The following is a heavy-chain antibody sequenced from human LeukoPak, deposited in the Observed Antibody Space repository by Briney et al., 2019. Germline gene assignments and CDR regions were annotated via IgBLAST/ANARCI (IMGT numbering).Heavy chain of an antibody. CDR2: IYYSGST. V-gene: IGHV4-59*01. D-gene: IGHD3-22*01. CDR3: ARAPPSYYYDSSGYLRPYYYGMDV. CDR1: GGSISSYY. Sequence: SETLSLTCIVSGGSISSYYWSWIRQPPGKGLEWIGYIYYSGSTNYNPSLKSRVTISVDTSKNQFSLKLSSVTAADTAVSYCARAPPSYYYDSSGYLRPYYYGMDVWGQGTTVTVSS. J-gene: IGHJ6*02.